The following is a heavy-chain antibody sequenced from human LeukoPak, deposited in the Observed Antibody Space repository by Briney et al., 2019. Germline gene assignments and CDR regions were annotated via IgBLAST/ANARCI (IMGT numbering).Heavy chain of an antibody. V-gene: IGHV3-23*01. CDR2: IGGSGGST. Sequence: PGGSLRLFCAASGFTFSSYAMSWVRQAPGKGLEWVSSIGGSGGSTYYADSVKGRFTISRDNSKNTLFLQMNSLRAEDTAVFYCAKASSGWYFDPFDYWGQGTLVTVSS. CDR1: GFTFSSYA. J-gene: IGHJ4*02. D-gene: IGHD6-19*01. CDR3: AKASSGWYFDPFDY.